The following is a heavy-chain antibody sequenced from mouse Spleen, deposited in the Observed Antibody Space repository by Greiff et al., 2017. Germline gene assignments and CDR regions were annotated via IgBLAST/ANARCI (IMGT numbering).Heavy chain of an antibody. CDR3: TRGYGNYDYAMDY. J-gene: IGHJ4*01. D-gene: IGHD2-1*01. Sequence: LQQPGSELVRPGASVKLSCKASGYTFTSYWMHWVKQRHGQGLEWIGNIYPGSGSTNYDEKFKSKGTLTVDTSSSTAYMHLSSLTSEDSAVYYCTRGYGNYDYAMDYWGQGTSVTVSS. CDR2: IYPGSGST. V-gene: IGHV1S22*01. CDR1: GYTFTSYW.